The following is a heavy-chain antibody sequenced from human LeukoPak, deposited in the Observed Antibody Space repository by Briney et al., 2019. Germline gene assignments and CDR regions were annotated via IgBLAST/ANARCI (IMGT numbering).Heavy chain of an antibody. CDR3: AKGSSGYFVDL. V-gene: IGHV3-23*01. J-gene: IGHJ5*02. D-gene: IGHD3-22*01. CDR1: GFILNNYG. Sequence: GGSLRLSCAASGFILNNYGLIWVRQAPGKGLQWVSAISNDGGGTNYADFVKGRFTISRDNSKNTLFLQMNSLRAEDTALYYCAKGSSGYFVDLWGQGTLITVSS. CDR2: ISNDGGGT.